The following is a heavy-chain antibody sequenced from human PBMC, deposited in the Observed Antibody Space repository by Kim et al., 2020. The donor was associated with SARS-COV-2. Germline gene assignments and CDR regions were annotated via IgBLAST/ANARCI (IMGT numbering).Heavy chain of an antibody. Sequence: GGSLRLSCAASGFTVNNNYMNWVRQAPGKGLEWVSVIYSDYNPYTYYADSVKGRFTISRDISKNTLYLQMNSLRAEDTAVYYCARGLGSYISDYYSSYF. J-gene: IGHJ4*03. CDR2: IYSDYNPYT. V-gene: IGHV3-53*01. CDR1: GFTVNNNY. D-gene: IGHD4-17*01. CDR3: ARGLGSYISDYYSSYF.